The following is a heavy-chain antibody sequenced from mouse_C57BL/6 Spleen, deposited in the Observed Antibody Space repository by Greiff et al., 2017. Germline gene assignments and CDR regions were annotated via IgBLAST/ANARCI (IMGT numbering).Heavy chain of an antibody. CDR3: ASLLRFYAMDY. V-gene: IGHV3-6*01. CDR2: ISYDGSN. Sequence: EVQLMESGPGLVKPSQSLSLTCSVTGYSFTSGYYWYWIRQFPGNKLEWMGYISYDGSNNYNPSLKNRISITRDTSKNQFFLKLNSVTTEDTATYYCASLLRFYAMDYWGQGTSVTVSS. CDR1: GYSFTSGYY. D-gene: IGHD1-1*01. J-gene: IGHJ4*01.